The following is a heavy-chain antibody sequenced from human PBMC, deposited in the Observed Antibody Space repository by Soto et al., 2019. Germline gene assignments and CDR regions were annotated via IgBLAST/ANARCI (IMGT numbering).Heavy chain of an antibody. CDR1: GGSISSYY. CDR2: IYYSGST. V-gene: IGHV4-59*01. J-gene: IGHJ5*02. D-gene: IGHD3-22*01. Sequence: PSETLSLTCTVSGGSISSYYWSWIRQPPGKGLEWIGYIYYSGSTNYNPSLKSRVTISVDTSKNQFSLKLSSVTAADTAVYYCARVAYYYDSSGYWFDPWGQGTLVTVS. CDR3: ARVAYYYDSSGYWFDP.